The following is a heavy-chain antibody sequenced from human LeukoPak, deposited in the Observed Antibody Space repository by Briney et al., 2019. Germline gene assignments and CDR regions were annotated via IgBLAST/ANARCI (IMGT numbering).Heavy chain of an antibody. CDR3: TLXXXXDIRGYYHP. Sequence: ASVKVSCKTSEYTFTGDYMHWVRQAPGQGPEWMGWINLNSGGTTYAQKFQGRVTMTRDTSISTVYMELSRLRSDDTAVYYCTLXXXXDIRGYYHPWGQGTLVTVSP. V-gene: IGHV1-2*02. J-gene: IGHJ4*02. CDR1: EYTFTGDY. D-gene: IGHD3-22*01. CDR2: INLNSGGT.